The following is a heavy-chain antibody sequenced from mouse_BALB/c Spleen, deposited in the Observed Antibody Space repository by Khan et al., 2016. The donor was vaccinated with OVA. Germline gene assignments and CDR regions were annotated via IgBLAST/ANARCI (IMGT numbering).Heavy chain of an antibody. D-gene: IGHD3-3*01. CDR1: GYTFPEYT. CDR3: ARDAGRY. CDR2: INPKNGGT. V-gene: IGHV1-18*01. Sequence: VQLKQSGPELVKPGASVKISCKTSGYTFPEYTVHWVKQSLGKSLDWIGVINPKNGGTAYNQKFKGKATLTVDKSPSTAYMEFRSLTSDDSAVYYCARDAGRYWGQGTSVTVAS. J-gene: IGHJ4*01.